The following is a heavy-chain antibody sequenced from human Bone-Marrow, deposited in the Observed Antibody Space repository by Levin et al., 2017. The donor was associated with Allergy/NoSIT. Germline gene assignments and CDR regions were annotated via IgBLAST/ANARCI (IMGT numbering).Heavy chain of an antibody. Sequence: GGSLRLSCAASGFTFRNYWMNWVRQVPGKGLEWVSHISDDGTGTNYADSVEGRFTISRDNAKNTLYLQMDSLRAEDTALYYCASTLYDILAGRYGIDVWGQGTTVTVSS. V-gene: IGHV3-74*01. CDR3: ASTLYDILAGRYGIDV. J-gene: IGHJ6*02. D-gene: IGHD3-9*01. CDR1: GFTFRNYW. CDR2: ISDDGTGT.